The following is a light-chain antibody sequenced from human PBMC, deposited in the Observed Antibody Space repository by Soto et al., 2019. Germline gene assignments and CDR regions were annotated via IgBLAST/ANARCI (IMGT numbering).Light chain of an antibody. CDR3: QQSYSTPYT. Sequence: DLQMTQSPSSLSASVGDRVTITCRASQSISSNLNWYQQKPGKAPNLLIYAASSFQSGVPSRFSGSGSGTDFTLTISSLQPEDFATYYCQQSYSTPYTFGQGTKLEIK. J-gene: IGKJ2*01. V-gene: IGKV1-39*01. CDR2: AAS. CDR1: QSISSN.